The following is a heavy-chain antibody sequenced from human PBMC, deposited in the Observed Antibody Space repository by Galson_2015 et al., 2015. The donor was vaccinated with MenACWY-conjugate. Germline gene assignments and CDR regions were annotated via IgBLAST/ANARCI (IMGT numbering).Heavy chain of an antibody. J-gene: IGHJ6*02. CDR3: ARDPITMVRGVLPPKGPYYYYYGMDV. V-gene: IGHV5-51*01. CDR1: GYSFTSYW. CDR2: IYPGDSDT. D-gene: IGHD3-10*01. Sequence: QSGAEVKKPGESLKISCKGSGYSFTSYWIGWVRQMPGKGLEWMGIIYPGDSDTRYSPSFQGQVTISADKSISTAYLQWSSLKASDTAMYYCARDPITMVRGVLPPKGPYYYYYGMDVWGQGTTVTVSS.